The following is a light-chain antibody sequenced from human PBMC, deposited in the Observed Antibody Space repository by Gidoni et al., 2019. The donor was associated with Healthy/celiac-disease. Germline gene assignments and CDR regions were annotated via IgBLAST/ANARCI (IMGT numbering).Light chain of an antibody. CDR1: KLGDKY. V-gene: IGLV3-1*01. Sequence: SYVPTQPPSVSVSPGQTASITCPEDKLGDKYACWYQQKPGQSPVLVIYQDSKRPSGIPGRFSGSNSGNTATLTISGTQAMDEADYYCQAWDSSTGVFGGGTKLTVL. CDR3: QAWDSSTGV. J-gene: IGLJ2*01. CDR2: QDS.